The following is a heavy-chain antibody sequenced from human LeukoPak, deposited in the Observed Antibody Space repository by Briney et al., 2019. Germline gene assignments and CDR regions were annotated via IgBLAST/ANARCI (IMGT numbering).Heavy chain of an antibody. Sequence: SETLSLTCAVYGGSFSGYYWSWIRQPPGKGLEWIGEINHSGSTNYNPSIKSRVTISVDTSKNQFSLKLSSVTAADTAVYYCARGGYSYGYDFDYWGQGTLVTVSS. CDR3: ARGGYSYGYDFDY. J-gene: IGHJ4*02. D-gene: IGHD5-18*01. CDR1: GGSFSGYY. V-gene: IGHV4-34*01. CDR2: INHSGST.